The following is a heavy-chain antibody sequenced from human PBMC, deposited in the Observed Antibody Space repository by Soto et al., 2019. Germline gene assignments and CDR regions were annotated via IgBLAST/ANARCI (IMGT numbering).Heavy chain of an antibody. Sequence: SETLSLTCTVSGGSISSYYWSWIRQPPGKGLEWIGYIYYSGSTNYNPSLKSRVTISVDTSKNQFSLKLSSVTAADTAVYYCARADRTTVQTIDYWGQGTLVTVSS. CDR1: GGSISSYY. CDR2: IYYSGST. D-gene: IGHD4-4*01. J-gene: IGHJ4*02. CDR3: ARADRTTVQTIDY. V-gene: IGHV4-59*01.